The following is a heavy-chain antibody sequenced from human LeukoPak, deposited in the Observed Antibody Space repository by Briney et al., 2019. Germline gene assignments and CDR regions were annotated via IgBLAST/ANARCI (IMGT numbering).Heavy chain of an antibody. CDR1: GFTFSSYS. D-gene: IGHD2/OR15-2a*01. J-gene: IGHJ6*03. Sequence: GRSLRLSCAASGFTFSSYSMNWVRQAPGKGLEWVSYISSSSSTIYYADSVKGRFTISRDNAKNSLYLQMNSLRAEDTAVYYCARDVTYYYYMDVWGKGTTVTVSS. V-gene: IGHV3-48*04. CDR3: ARDVTYYYYMDV. CDR2: ISSSSSTI.